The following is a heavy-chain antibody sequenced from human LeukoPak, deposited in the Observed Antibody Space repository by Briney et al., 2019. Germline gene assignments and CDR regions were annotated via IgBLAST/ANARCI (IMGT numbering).Heavy chain of an antibody. V-gene: IGHV3-66*01. D-gene: IGHD5-24*01. CDR2: IYSGGST. J-gene: IGHJ4*02. CDR1: GFTFSSYA. Sequence: PGGSLRLSCAASGFTFSSYAMSWVRQAPGKGLEWVSVIYSGGSTYYADSVKGGFTISRDNSKNTLYLQMNSLRAEDTAVYYCARVRRDGYNPFDYWGQGTLVTVSS. CDR3: ARVRRDGYNPFDY.